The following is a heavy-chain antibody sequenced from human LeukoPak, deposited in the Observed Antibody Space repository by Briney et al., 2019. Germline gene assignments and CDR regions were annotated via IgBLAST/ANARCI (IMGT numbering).Heavy chain of an antibody. J-gene: IGHJ4*02. CDR2: ISYDGSNK. CDR3: ATIGRGTIDH. V-gene: IGHV3-30-3*01. Sequence: GGSLRLSCAASGFTFSSYAMHWVRQAPGKGLGWVAVISYDGSNKYYADSVKGRFTISRDNSKNTLYLQMNSLRAEDTAVYYCATIGRGTIDHWGQGILVTVSS. D-gene: IGHD1-26*01. CDR1: GFTFSSYA.